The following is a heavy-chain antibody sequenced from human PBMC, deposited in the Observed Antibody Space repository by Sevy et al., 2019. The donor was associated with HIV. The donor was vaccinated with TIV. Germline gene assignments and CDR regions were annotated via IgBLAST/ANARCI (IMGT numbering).Heavy chain of an antibody. CDR1: GDSVSSNSAA. CDR3: ARDSSRLGAPGYYGMDV. V-gene: IGHV6-1*01. J-gene: IGHJ6*02. CDR2: TYYRSKWYN. Sequence: KQSQTLSLTCAISGDSVSSNSAAWNWIRQSPSRGLEWLGRTYYRSKWYNDYAVSVKSRITINPDTSKNQFSLQLNPVTPEDTAVYYCARDSSRLGAPGYYGMDVWGQGTTVTVSS. D-gene: IGHD3-16*01.